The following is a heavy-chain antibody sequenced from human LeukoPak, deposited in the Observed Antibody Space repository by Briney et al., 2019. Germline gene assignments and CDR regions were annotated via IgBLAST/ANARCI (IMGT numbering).Heavy chain of an antibody. J-gene: IGHJ4*02. CDR3: ARHRTASDY. Sequence: GGSLRLSCAASGFTFSTYSMTWVRQAPGKGLEWVSSITSSSSYIYYADSVKGRFTISRDNAKSSLYLQMNSLRAGDTALYYCARHRTASDYWGQGTLVTVSS. CDR2: ITSSSSYI. V-gene: IGHV3-21*01. D-gene: IGHD3-16*02. CDR1: GFTFSTYS.